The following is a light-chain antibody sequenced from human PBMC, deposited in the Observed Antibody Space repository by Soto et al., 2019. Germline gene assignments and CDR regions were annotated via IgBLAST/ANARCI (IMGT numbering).Light chain of an antibody. J-gene: IGKJ2*01. CDR1: HSVSSTF. CDR2: GSS. V-gene: IGKV3-20*01. CDR3: QQYGSSPYT. Sequence: EIVLTQSPGSLSLSPGERATLSCRASHSVSSTFLAWYQQKPGQAPRLLISGSSSRATGIPDRFRGSGSGTDFTLTISRLELEDGALYYCQQYGSSPYTFGQVTKLEI.